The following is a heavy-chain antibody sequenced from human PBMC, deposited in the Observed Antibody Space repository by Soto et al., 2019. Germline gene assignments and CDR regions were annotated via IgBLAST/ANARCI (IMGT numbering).Heavy chain of an antibody. CDR1: GDSVTSVSDY. CDR3: ARGVAFGYYYYHMAL. J-gene: IGHJ6*02. D-gene: IGHD3-10*01. CDR2: IYYSGSA. Sequence: SETLSLTCTVSGDSVTSVSDYWSWIRQPPGKGLEWIGYIYYSGSADYNPSLGSRVTISIDTSKNQFSLKLTSVTAADTAVYYCARGVAFGYYYYHMALWGQGTTVTVSS. V-gene: IGHV4-61*01.